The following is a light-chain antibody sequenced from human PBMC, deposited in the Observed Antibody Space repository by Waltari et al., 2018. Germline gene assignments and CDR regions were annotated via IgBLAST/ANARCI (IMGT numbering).Light chain of an antibody. CDR2: KAS. J-gene: IGKJ5*01. V-gene: IGKV1-5*03. CDR1: QSISSW. Sequence: DIQMTQSPSTLSASVGDRVTITCRASQSISSWLAWYQQKPGKAPKPLIYKASSLESGVPSRFSGSGSGTEFTLTISSLQPDDFATYYCQQYNSYRITFGQGTRLEIK. CDR3: QQYNSYRIT.